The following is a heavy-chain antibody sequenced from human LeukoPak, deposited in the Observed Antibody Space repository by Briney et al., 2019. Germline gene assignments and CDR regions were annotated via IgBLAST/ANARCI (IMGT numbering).Heavy chain of an antibody. V-gene: IGHV1-2*02. Sequence: ASVKVSCKASGYTFTGYYMHWVRQAPGQGLEWMGWINPNSGGTNYAQKFQGRVTMTRDTSISTAYMELSRLRSEDTAVYYCARNKITIFGVVINPFDYWGQGTLVTVSS. J-gene: IGHJ4*02. CDR3: ARNKITIFGVVINPFDY. D-gene: IGHD3-3*01. CDR2: INPNSGGT. CDR1: GYTFTGYY.